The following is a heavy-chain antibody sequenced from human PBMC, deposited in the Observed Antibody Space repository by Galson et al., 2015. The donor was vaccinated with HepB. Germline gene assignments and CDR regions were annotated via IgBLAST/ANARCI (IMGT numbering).Heavy chain of an antibody. CDR1: GYTFTSYD. CDR3: AKVSLGYSSSHYYYSFYMEV. V-gene: IGHV1-3*01. CDR2: INAGNGNT. Sequence: SVKVSCKASGYTFTSYDINWVRQAPGQRLEWMGWINAGNGNTKYSQKFQGRVTITRDTSASTAYMELSSLRSEDTAVYYCAKVSLGYSSSHYYYSFYMEVWGKGPPVTVS. D-gene: IGHD6-13*01. J-gene: IGHJ6*03.